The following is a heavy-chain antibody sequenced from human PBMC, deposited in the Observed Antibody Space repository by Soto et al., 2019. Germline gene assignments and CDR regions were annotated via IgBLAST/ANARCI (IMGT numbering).Heavy chain of an antibody. CDR1: GGTFSSYA. CDR3: ARSQIVAANFFYAFDI. CDR2: IIPIFGTA. Sequence: QVQLVQSGAEVQKPGSSVKVSCKASGGTFSSYAISWVRQAPGQGLEWMGGIIPIFGTANYAQKFQGRVTITADESTSTAYMELSSLRSEDTAVYYCARSQIVAANFFYAFDIWGQGTMVTVSS. J-gene: IGHJ3*02. V-gene: IGHV1-69*01. D-gene: IGHD5-12*01.